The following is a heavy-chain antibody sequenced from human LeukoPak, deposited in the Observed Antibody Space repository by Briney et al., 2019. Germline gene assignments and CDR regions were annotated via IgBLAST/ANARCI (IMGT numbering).Heavy chain of an antibody. J-gene: IGHJ6*02. Sequence: ASVKVSCTASGGTFSSYAISWVRQAPGQGLEWMGGIIPIFGTANYAQKFQGRVTITADESTSTAYMELSSLRSEDTAVYYCARDLRSSGWYSGYYYYGMDVWGQGTTVTVSS. CDR1: GGTFSSYA. CDR3: ARDLRSSGWYSGYYYYGMDV. D-gene: IGHD6-19*01. CDR2: IIPIFGTA. V-gene: IGHV1-69*13.